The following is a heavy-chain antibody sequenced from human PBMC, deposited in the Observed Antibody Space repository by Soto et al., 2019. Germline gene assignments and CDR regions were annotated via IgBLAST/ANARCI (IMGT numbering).Heavy chain of an antibody. Sequence: HPGGSLRLSCAASGFTFSSYSMHWVRQAPGKGLEYVSAISSNGGSTYYANSVKGRFTISRDNSKNTLYLQMGSLRAEDMAVYYCARDKGAPTGTTWFAFDIWGQGTMVTVSS. CDR2: ISSNGGST. CDR3: ARDKGAPTGTTWFAFDI. CDR1: GFTFSSYS. V-gene: IGHV3-64*01. J-gene: IGHJ3*02. D-gene: IGHD1-7*01.